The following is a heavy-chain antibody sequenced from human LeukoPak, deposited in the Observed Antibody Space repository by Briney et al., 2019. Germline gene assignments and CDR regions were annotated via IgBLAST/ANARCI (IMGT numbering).Heavy chain of an antibody. CDR2: IYYTGST. J-gene: IGHJ4*02. Sequence: SETLSLTCTVSGGSISSYYWSWIRQPPGKGLEWLGYIYYTGSTNYNPSLKSRVTISVDTSKNQLSLNLNSVTAADTAVYYCAGGLQRLSFDCWGQGTLVSVSS. CDR1: GGSISSYY. V-gene: IGHV4-59*01. CDR3: AGGLQRLSFDC. D-gene: IGHD6-25*01.